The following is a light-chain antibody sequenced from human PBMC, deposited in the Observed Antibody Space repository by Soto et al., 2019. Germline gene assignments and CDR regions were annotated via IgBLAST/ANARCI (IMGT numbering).Light chain of an antibody. Sequence: QSAPIQPASVPGAPGQSITISCTGTNSDIGLFSLVSWYQQYPDKAPKLLLYEVSKWPSGIPHRFSGSKSGNTASLTISGLQAEDEGDYYCCSYAGSRTLVFGGWNKRAVL. CDR1: NSDIGLFSL. J-gene: IGLJ3*02. CDR3: CSYAGSRTLV. V-gene: IGLV2-23*02. CDR2: EVS.